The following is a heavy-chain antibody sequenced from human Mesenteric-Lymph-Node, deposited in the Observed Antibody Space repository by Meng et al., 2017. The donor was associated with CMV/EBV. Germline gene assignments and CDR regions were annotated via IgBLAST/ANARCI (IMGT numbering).Heavy chain of an antibody. Sequence: GESLKISCAASGFIFNTYSMHWVRQAPGKGLEWVALISYDGKNKYYADSVKGRFTISRDDSKNTLYLQMNTLRAEDTAVYYCGRDSYGMDVWGQGTTVTVSS. V-gene: IGHV3-30*04. CDR2: ISYDGKNK. CDR3: GRDSYGMDV. CDR1: GFIFNTYS. J-gene: IGHJ6*02.